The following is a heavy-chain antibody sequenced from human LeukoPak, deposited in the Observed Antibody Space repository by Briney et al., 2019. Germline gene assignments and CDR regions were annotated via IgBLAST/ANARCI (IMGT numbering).Heavy chain of an antibody. J-gene: IGHJ4*02. CDR1: GYTFTGYY. CDR3: AINSWILTGYYTQADQIDY. V-gene: IGHV1-2*02. CDR2: INPNSGGT. Sequence: GASVKVSCKASGYTFTGYYMYWVRQAPGQGLEWMGWINPNSGGTNYAQKFQGRVTMTRDASISTAYMELSRLRSDDTAVYYCAINSWILTGYYTQADQIDYWGQGTLVTVSS. D-gene: IGHD3-9*01.